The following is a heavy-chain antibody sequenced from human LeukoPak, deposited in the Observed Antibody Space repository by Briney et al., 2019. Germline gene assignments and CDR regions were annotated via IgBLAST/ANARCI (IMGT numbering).Heavy chain of an antibody. J-gene: IGHJ4*02. Sequence: ASVKVSCKASGYSFTGYYMHWVRKAPGQGLEWMGWINPHSGGTNYAQKFQGRVTMTRDTSISTAYMELSRLRSDDTAVFYCARAWGCGSATCYSFDYWGQGTLVTVSS. D-gene: IGHD2-2*01. CDR1: GYSFTGYY. CDR3: ARAWGCGSATCYSFDY. CDR2: INPHSGGT. V-gene: IGHV1-2*02.